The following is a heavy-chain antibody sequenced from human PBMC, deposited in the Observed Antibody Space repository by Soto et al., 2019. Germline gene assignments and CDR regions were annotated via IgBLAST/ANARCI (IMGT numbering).Heavy chain of an antibody. CDR3: SRGTYYPQSSGLHADY. J-gene: IGHJ4*02. CDR1: VFMFNDYA. D-gene: IGHD3-22*01. Sequence: GSLRLSCPTSVFMFNDYAMYWVRQAPGQGLEWVAMISSDGNHQFYVDNVRGRFTVSRDNSKNTLNLQMNSLRPEDTAVYYCSRGTYYPQSSGLHADYWGPGTVVTVS. V-gene: IGHV3-30*03. CDR2: ISSDGNHQ.